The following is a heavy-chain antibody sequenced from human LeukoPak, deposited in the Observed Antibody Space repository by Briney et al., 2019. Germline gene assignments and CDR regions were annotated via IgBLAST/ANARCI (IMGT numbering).Heavy chain of an antibody. J-gene: IGHJ5*02. CDR2: IIPIFGTA. CDR1: GGTFSSYA. Sequence: SVKVSCKASGGTFSSYAISWVRQAPGQGLEWMGGIIPIFGTANYAQKFQGRVTITADESTSTAYMELSSLRSEDTAVYYCARSPRYCSSTSCYVTGWFDPWGQGNLVTVSS. D-gene: IGHD2-2*01. V-gene: IGHV1-69*13. CDR3: ARSPRYCSSTSCYVTGWFDP.